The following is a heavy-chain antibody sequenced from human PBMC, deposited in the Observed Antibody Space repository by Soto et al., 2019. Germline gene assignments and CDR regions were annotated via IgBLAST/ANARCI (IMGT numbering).Heavy chain of an antibody. Sequence: QVQLVESGGGVVQPGRSLRLSCAASGFTFSSYGMHWVRQAPGKGLEWVAVIWYDGSNKYYADSVKGRFTISRDNSKNTLYLQMNSLRAEDTAVYHCARGGVGTVTYWYFELWGRGTLVTVSS. D-gene: IGHD4-17*01. CDR2: IWYDGSNK. CDR3: ARGGVGTVTYWYFEL. V-gene: IGHV3-33*01. J-gene: IGHJ2*01. CDR1: GFTFSSYG.